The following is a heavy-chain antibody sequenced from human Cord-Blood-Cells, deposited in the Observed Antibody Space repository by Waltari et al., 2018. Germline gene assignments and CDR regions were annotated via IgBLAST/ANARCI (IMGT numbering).Heavy chain of an antibody. CDR3: ARHPNDMGSGSYYNWYFDL. V-gene: IGHV4-39*01. J-gene: IGHJ2*01. Sequence: QLQLQESGPGLVKPSETLSLTCTVSGGSISSSSYYWGWIRQPPGKGLEWIGSIYYSGSTYYTPSLKSRVTRSVNTSKNQFSRKLSSVTAADTAVYYCARHPNDMGSGSYYNWYFDLWGRGTLVTVSS. CDR2: IYYSGST. D-gene: IGHD3-10*01. CDR1: GGSISSSSYY.